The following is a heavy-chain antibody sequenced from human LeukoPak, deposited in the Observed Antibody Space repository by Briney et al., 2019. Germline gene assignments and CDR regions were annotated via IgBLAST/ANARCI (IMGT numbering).Heavy chain of an antibody. V-gene: IGHV3-11*01. J-gene: IGHJ6*03. CDR1: GFTFSDYY. D-gene: IGHD1-26*01. CDR2: ISSSGSTI. CDR3: AREGSVGATTFYYYYYYMDV. Sequence: GGSLRLSCAASGFTFSDYYMSWIRQAPGKGLEWVSYISSSGSTIYYADSVKGRFTISRDNAKNSLYLQMNSLRAEDTAVYYCAREGSVGATTFYYYYYYMDVWGKGTTVTISS.